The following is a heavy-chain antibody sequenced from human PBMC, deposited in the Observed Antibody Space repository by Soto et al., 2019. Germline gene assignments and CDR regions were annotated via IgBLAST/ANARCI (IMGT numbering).Heavy chain of an antibody. CDR3: ARLKEDYYDYNGMDV. CDR1: GDTISNYY. V-gene: IGHV4-59*01. CDR2: IYYSGST. J-gene: IGHJ6*02. Sequence: PSETLSLTCTVSGDTISNYYWSWIRQPPGKGLEWIGYIYYSGSTNYSPSLKSRVTISVDTSKNQFSLRLSSVTAADTAVYYCARLKEDYYDYNGMDVWGRGTTVTVSS.